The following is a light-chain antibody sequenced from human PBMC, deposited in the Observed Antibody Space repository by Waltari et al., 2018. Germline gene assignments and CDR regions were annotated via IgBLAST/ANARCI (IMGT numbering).Light chain of an antibody. V-gene: IGKV3-15*01. CDR1: QTVSSN. CDR2: GAS. J-gene: IGKJ1*01. CDR3: QQYNHWPWT. Sequence: MTQSPGTLSASPGERVTLSCRASQTVSSNLVWYKQIPGQPPRVLIYGASTRATGVPARFSGGGSATEFTLTISSLQSEDFAVYFCQQYNHWPWTFGQGTKVEVK.